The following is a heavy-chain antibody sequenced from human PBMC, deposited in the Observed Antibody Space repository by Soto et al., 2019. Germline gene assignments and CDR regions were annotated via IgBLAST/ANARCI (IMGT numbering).Heavy chain of an antibody. Sequence: GGSLRLSCAASGFTFNAYTMHWARQAPGKGLEWVSLISWDGGITYYGDSVKGRFTVSRDNSDNSLYLQMTSPRSDDTAFYYCAKDSYDILTGQKRYFDSWDQGTLVTVSS. J-gene: IGHJ4*02. CDR1: GFTFNAYT. CDR2: ISWDGGIT. D-gene: IGHD3-9*01. V-gene: IGHV3-43*01. CDR3: AKDSYDILTGQKRYFDS.